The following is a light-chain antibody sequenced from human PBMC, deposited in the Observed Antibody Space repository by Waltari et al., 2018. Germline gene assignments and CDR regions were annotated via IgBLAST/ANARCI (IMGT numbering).Light chain of an antibody. J-gene: IGKJ2*03. CDR1: ENINNY. CDR3: QQGYDIPYS. Sequence: DIQMTQSPSSLSASVGDRVTITCRASENINNYLNWYQKKPGKAPKLLIYKASTLQSGVPSRFSGSGSGTDYTFTISSLQSEDVATYYCQQGYDIPYSVGQGTKVEI. V-gene: IGKV1-39*01. CDR2: KAS.